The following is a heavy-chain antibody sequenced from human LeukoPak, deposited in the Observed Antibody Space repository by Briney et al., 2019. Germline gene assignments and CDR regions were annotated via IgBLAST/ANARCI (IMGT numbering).Heavy chain of an antibody. Sequence: GGSLRLSCAASGFTFSSYWMSWARQAPGKGLEWVANIKQDGSEKYYVDSVKGRFTISRDNAKNSLYLQMNSLRAEDTAVYYCARVSYYPYYYYYYGMDVWGKGTTVTVSS. J-gene: IGHJ6*04. CDR3: ARVSYYPYYYYYYGMDV. D-gene: IGHD3-10*01. V-gene: IGHV3-7*03. CDR2: IKQDGSEK. CDR1: GFTFSSYW.